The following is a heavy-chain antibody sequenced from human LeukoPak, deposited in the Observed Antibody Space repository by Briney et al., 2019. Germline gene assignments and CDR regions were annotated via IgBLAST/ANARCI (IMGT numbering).Heavy chain of an antibody. CDR3: AKDRETTASGTFDY. Sequence: GGSLRLSCAASGFSFSNFSMTWVRQAPGKGLEWVSSISSSSTYIYYAGTVKGRFTISRDSAKNSLYLQMNSLRAEDTAVYYCAKDRETTASGTFDYWGQGTLVTVSS. CDR1: GFSFSNFS. J-gene: IGHJ4*02. CDR2: ISSSSTYI. V-gene: IGHV3-21*01. D-gene: IGHD6-13*01.